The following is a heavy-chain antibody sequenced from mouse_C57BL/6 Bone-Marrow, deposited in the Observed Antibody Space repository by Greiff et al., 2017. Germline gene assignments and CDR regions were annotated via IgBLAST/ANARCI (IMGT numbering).Heavy chain of an antibody. CDR2: IYPRDGST. V-gene: IGHV1-78*01. D-gene: IGHD1-1*01. Sequence: VKLMESDAELVKPGASVKISCKVSGYTFTDHTIHWMKQRPEQGLEWIGYIYPRDGSTKYNEKFKGKATLTADKSSSTAYMQLNSLTSEDSAVYFCARWRGPIYYYGSSSFDVWGTGTTVTVSS. CDR1: GYTFTDHT. J-gene: IGHJ1*03. CDR3: ARWRGPIYYYGSSSFDV.